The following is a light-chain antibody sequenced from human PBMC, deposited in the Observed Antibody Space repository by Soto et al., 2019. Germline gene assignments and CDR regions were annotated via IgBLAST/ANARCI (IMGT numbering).Light chain of an antibody. CDR1: QSVGSS. Sequence: EIVLTQSPATLSLSPGERATLSCRASQSVGSSLAWFQHKPGQAIRLLIYDASNRATGIPATCSGSGSGTDFALTISRLGPEVFAVSYCQQRSQWPRTFGQGTKLEIK. J-gene: IGKJ2*01. V-gene: IGKV3-11*01. CDR2: DAS. CDR3: QQRSQWPRT.